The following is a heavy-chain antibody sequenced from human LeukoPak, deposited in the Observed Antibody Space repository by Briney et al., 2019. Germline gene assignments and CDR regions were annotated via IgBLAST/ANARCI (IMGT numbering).Heavy chain of an antibody. V-gene: IGHV3-7*03. D-gene: IGHD2-8*02. CDR2: INKGGSEN. CDR1: GLTLSKYW. J-gene: IGHJ4*02. CDR3: VSRGCTADACFLSSFNCFDH. Sequence: PGGSLRLSFAASGLTLSKYWLTWVRPAPGKGLGWVANINKGGSENNYVDSVKGRFTISRDNAKSSLYLQMNSLKDEDTAVYHCVSRGCTADACFLSSFNCFDHWGQGSLVTVSS.